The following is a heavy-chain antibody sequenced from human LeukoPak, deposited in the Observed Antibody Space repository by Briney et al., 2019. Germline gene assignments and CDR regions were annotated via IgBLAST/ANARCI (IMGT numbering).Heavy chain of an antibody. D-gene: IGHD4-17*01. CDR2: IYHSGNT. Sequence: SETLSLTCAVSAYSINSGYYWGWIRQPPGKGLEWIGNIYHSGNTYYNPSLKSRVTISVDTSKNQFSLKLSSVTAADTAVYYCARSSSGLDYGDYYFDYWGRGTLVTVFS. CDR3: ARSSSGLDYGDYYFDY. J-gene: IGHJ4*02. CDR1: AYSINSGYY. V-gene: IGHV4-38-2*01.